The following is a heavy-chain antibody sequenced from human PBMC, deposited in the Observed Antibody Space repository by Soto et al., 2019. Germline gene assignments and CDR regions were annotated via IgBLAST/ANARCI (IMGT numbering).Heavy chain of an antibody. CDR1: GGSFSGYY. D-gene: IGHD3-22*01. CDR3: ARYYDSRAPSHYYYYYGMDV. Sequence: SETLSLTCAVYGGSFSGYYWSWIRQPPGKGLEWIGEINHSGSTNYNPSLKSRVTISVDTSKNQFSLKLSSVTAADTAVYYCARYYDSRAPSHYYYYYGMDVWGQRTTVTVSS. J-gene: IGHJ6*02. CDR2: INHSGST. V-gene: IGHV4-34*01.